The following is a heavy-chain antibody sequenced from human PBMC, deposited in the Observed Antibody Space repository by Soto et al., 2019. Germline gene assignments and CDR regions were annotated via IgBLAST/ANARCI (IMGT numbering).Heavy chain of an antibody. V-gene: IGHV3-23*01. CDR2: ISGSGGST. Sequence: PGGSLRLSCAASGFTFSRYAMSWVRQAPGKGLEWVSAISGSGGSTYYADSVKGRFTISRDNSKNTLYLQMNSLRAEDTAVYYCAKGPAVAGIMYYFDYWGQGSLVTVSS. D-gene: IGHD6-19*01. CDR1: GFTFSRYA. J-gene: IGHJ4*02. CDR3: AKGPAVAGIMYYFDY.